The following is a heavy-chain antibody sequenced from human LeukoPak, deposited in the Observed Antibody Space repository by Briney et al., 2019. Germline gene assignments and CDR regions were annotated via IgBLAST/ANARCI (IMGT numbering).Heavy chain of an antibody. CDR2: IFSGGGT. Sequence: GGSLRLSCAVSGFTVSSNYMSWVRQAPGKGLEWVSVIFSGGGTYYADSVKGRFTISRDNLKNTLYLQMNSLRAEDTAVYYCARGGSTRIYYFDYWGQGTLVTVSS. V-gene: IGHV3-53*01. J-gene: IGHJ4*02. CDR1: GFTVSSNY. CDR3: ARGGSTRIYYFDY.